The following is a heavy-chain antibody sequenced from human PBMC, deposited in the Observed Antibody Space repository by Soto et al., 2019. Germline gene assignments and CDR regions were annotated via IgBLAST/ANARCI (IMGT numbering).Heavy chain of an antibody. CDR3: ARSIVATSGPYFDY. D-gene: IGHD5-12*01. Sequence: SETLSLTCTVSGCSISSYYWSWIRQPPGKGLEWIGYIYYSGSTNYNPSLKSRVTISVDTSKNQFSLKLSSVTAADTAVYYCARSIVATSGPYFDYWGQGTLVTVSS. CDR1: GCSISSYY. V-gene: IGHV4-59*08. J-gene: IGHJ4*02. CDR2: IYYSGST.